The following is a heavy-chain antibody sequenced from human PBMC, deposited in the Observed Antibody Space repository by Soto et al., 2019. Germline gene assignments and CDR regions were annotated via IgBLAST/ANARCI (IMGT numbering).Heavy chain of an antibody. CDR3: ARGLSVDGYDFWVDY. CDR1: GYTFTSYD. J-gene: IGHJ4*02. Sequence: QVQLVQSGAEVKKPGASVKVSCKASGYTFTSYDINWVRQATGQGLEWMGWMNPNSGNTGYAQKFQGRGTMTRNTSKSTAYMELSSLRSKDTAVYYCARGLSVDGYDFWVDYWGQGTLVTVSS. D-gene: IGHD5-12*01. V-gene: IGHV1-8*01. CDR2: MNPNSGNT.